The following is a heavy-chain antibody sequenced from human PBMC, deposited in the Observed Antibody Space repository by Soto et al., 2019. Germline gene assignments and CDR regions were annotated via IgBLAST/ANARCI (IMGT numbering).Heavy chain of an antibody. CDR3: ARRPGSLARTSCFDY. CDR1: GDSISNYY. V-gene: IGHV4-59*08. D-gene: IGHD2-2*01. CDR2: IYYSGST. Sequence: PSETLSLTCPVSGDSISNYYWSWIRQPPGKRLEWIGYIYYSGSTNYNPSLQSRVTISVDTSKNQFSLKLSSVTAADTAVYYCARRPGSLARTSCFDYWGQGTLVT. J-gene: IGHJ4*02.